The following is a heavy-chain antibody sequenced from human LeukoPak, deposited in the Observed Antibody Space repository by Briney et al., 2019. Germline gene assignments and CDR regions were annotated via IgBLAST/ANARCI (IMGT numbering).Heavy chain of an antibody. D-gene: IGHD3-3*01. Sequence: ASVKVSCKASGYTFTSYDINWVRQATGQGLEWMGWMNPNSGNTNYAQKLQGRVTMTTDTSTSTAYMELRSLRSDDTAVYYCARRVVPDYWGQGTLVTVSS. CDR2: MNPNSGNT. V-gene: IGHV1-18*01. CDR3: ARRVVPDY. J-gene: IGHJ4*02. CDR1: GYTFTSYD.